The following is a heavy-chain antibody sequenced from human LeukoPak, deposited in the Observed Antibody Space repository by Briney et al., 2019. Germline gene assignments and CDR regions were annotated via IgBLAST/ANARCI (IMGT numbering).Heavy chain of an antibody. V-gene: IGHV6-1*01. Sequence: SQTLSLTCAISGDSVSSNSAAWNWIRQSPSRGLEWLGRTYYRSKWYNDYAVSVKSRITINPDTSKNQFSLQLNSVTPEDTAVYYCARDQGTVVPAAMTPEILYYYYGMDVWGQGTTVTVSS. CDR2: TYYRSKWYN. CDR1: GDSVSSNSAA. CDR3: ARDQGTVVPAAMTPEILYYYYGMDV. D-gene: IGHD2-2*01. J-gene: IGHJ6*02.